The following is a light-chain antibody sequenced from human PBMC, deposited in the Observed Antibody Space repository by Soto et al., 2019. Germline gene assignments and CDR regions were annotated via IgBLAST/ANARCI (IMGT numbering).Light chain of an antibody. CDR2: DVS. Sequence: QSALTQPASVSGSPGQSITISCTGTSSDVGAYNYDSWYQQYPGEAPKVIIYDVSHRPAGVSNRFSGSKSGNTASLTISGLQNQDEADYYCSSYTRAATYVFGTGTKLTVL. CDR1: SSDVGAYNY. V-gene: IGLV2-14*01. J-gene: IGLJ1*01. CDR3: SSYTRAATYV.